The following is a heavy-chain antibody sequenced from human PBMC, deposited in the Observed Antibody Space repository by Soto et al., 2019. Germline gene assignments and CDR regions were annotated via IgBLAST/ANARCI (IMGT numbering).Heavy chain of an antibody. Sequence: QVQLVQSGAEMKKPGASVKVSCKASGYTFTSYGINWVRQAPGQGLEWMGWISAYNGNTNYAQKFQGRVTMTTDTSTSTAYMELRSLRSDDTAVYYCARNPGGYDYGDYGGLFDYWGQGTLVTVSS. V-gene: IGHV1-18*01. D-gene: IGHD4-17*01. CDR3: ARNPGGYDYGDYGGLFDY. J-gene: IGHJ4*02. CDR2: ISAYNGNT. CDR1: GYTFTSYG.